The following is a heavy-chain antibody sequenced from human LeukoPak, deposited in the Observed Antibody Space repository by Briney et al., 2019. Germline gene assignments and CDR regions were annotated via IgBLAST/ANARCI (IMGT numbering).Heavy chain of an antibody. V-gene: IGHV3-23*01. CDR3: AKDSLNCSSTSCYFN. CDR1: GFTFSSFA. Sequence: PGGSLRLSCAASGFTFSSFAMNWVRQTPGKGLEWVSVIDGSGDYISYADSVKGRFTISRDNSKNTLYLQMNSLRAEDTAVYYCAKDSLNCSSTSCYFNWGQGTLVTVSS. CDR2: IDGSGDYI. D-gene: IGHD2-2*01. J-gene: IGHJ4*02.